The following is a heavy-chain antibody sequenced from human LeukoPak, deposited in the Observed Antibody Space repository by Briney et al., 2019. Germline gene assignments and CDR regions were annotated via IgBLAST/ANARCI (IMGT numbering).Heavy chain of an antibody. CDR1: GFTFSSYA. CDR3: AKDYRPHDFWSGLVDY. V-gene: IGHV3-30*18. J-gene: IGHJ4*02. Sequence: GGSLRLSCAASGFTFSSYAMSWVRQAPGKGLEWVTLISYDGSNKYYADSVKGRFTISRDNSKNTLYLQMNSLRAEDTAVYYCAKDYRPHDFWSGLVDYWGQGTLVTVSS. CDR2: ISYDGSNK. D-gene: IGHD3-3*01.